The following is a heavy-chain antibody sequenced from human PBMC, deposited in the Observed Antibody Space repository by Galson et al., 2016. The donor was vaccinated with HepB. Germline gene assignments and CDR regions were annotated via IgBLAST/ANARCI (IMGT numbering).Heavy chain of an antibody. CDR2: IWSGGRNK. CDR3: ATPSHVDTSLGLDY. V-gene: IGHV3-33*01. D-gene: IGHD5-18*01. J-gene: IGHJ4*02. CDR1: GFTFSTYA. Sequence: SLRLSCAASGFTFSTYAMHWVRQAPGKGLEWVAIIWSGGRNKYYADSLEGRFTISRDDSSNTLHLQLNSLRAEDTAVYYCATPSHVDTSLGLDYWGQGTLVTVSS.